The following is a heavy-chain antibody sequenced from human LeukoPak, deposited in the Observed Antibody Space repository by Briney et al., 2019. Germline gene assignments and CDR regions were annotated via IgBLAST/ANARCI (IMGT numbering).Heavy chain of an antibody. CDR2: ISSTGGTT. J-gene: IGHJ3*02. V-gene: IGHV3-48*03. CDR1: GITFSSYG. D-gene: IGHD6-13*01. CDR3: ARARTSQQLNSFDI. Sequence: PGGSLRLSCAASGITFSSYGMSWVRQAPGKGLEWVSSISSTGGTTYYADSVRGRFTTSRDNAKNSLYLQMNSLRGEDTAVYYCARARTSQQLNSFDIWGQGTMVTVSS.